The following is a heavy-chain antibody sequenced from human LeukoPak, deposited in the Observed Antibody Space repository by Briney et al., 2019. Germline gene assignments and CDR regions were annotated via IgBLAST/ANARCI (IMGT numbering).Heavy chain of an antibody. CDR1: GGTFSSYA. J-gene: IGHJ4*02. Sequence: GSSEKVSCKASGGTFSSYAISWVRQAPRQGLEWMGGIIPIFGTANYAQKFQGRVTITTDESTSTAYMELSSLRSEDTAVYYCASALGDYGDYFDYWGQGTLVTVSS. V-gene: IGHV1-69*05. D-gene: IGHD4-17*01. CDR2: IIPIFGTA. CDR3: ASALGDYGDYFDY.